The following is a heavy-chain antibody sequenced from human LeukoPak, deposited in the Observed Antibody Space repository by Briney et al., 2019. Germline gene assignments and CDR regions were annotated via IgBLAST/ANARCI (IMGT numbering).Heavy chain of an antibody. D-gene: IGHD6-19*01. CDR1: GFTFSNYA. V-gene: IGHV3-23*01. CDR3: AKASIAVAGYHQYYFDY. J-gene: IGHJ4*02. CDR2: ISGSGSST. Sequence: PGGSLRLSCAASGFTFSNYAMTWVRQAPGKGLEWVSAISGSGSSTYYADSVKGRFTISRDNSKNTLYLQMNSLRAEDTAVYYCAKASIAVAGYHQYYFDYWGQGTLVTVSS.